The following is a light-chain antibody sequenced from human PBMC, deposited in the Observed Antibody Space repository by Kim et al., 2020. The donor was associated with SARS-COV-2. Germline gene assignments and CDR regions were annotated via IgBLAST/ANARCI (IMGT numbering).Light chain of an antibody. V-gene: IGKV3-15*01. CDR3: QQYNNWPRT. CDR2: GAS. Sequence: EIVMTQSPATLSVSPGEGVTLSCRASQSLSSNLAWYQQKPGQAPRLLIYGASTRATGIPARFSGSGSGTEFTLTISSLQSEDFAVYYCQQYNNWPRTFGQGTKLEI. CDR1: QSLSSN. J-gene: IGKJ2*02.